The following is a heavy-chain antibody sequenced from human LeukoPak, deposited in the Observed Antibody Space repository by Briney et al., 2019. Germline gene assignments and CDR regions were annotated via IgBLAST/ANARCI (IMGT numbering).Heavy chain of an antibody. CDR3: ARGPVTMTVADGWFDP. J-gene: IGHJ5*02. CDR1: GYTFTSYG. Sequence: ASVKVSCKASGYTFTSYGISWVRQAPGQGLEWMGWISAYNGNTNYAQKFQGRVTITADKSTSTAYMELSSLRSEDTAVYYCARGPVTMTVADGWFDPWGQGTLFTVSS. V-gene: IGHV1-18*01. CDR2: ISAYNGNT. D-gene: IGHD3-22*01.